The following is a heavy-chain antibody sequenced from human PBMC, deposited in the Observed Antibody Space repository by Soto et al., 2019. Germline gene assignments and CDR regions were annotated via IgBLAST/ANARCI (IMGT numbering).Heavy chain of an antibody. CDR1: GFTFTNYD. CDR3: AKVFCSGGSCPTYYSYMDV. CDR2: IRSRGGST. D-gene: IGHD2-15*01. Sequence: EVQLLESGGGLVQPGGSLTLSCAASGFTFTNYDMRWVRQPPGKGLEWVSVIRSRGGSTNYEGSVKGRFTVSRDNSKNTLYLQMNSLRAEDTAVYYCAKVFCSGGSCPTYYSYMDVWGKGTTVTVSS. J-gene: IGHJ6*03. V-gene: IGHV3-23*01.